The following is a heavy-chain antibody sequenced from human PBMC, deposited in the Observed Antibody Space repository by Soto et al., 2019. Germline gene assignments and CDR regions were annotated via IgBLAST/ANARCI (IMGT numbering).Heavy chain of an antibody. CDR1: GFTFSSYG. D-gene: IGHD1-26*01. J-gene: IGHJ6*02. Sequence: QAQLVESGGGVVQPGRSLRLSCAASGFTFSSYGMHWVRQAPVKGLEWVAVISSDGSNKYYADSVKGRFTISRDNSKNTLYLQMNSLRAEDMAVYSCEKDVVVGATIGLGAYYYYYGMDVWGQGTTVTVSS. CDR2: ISSDGSNK. CDR3: EKDVVVGATIGLGAYYYYYGMDV. V-gene: IGHV3-30*18.